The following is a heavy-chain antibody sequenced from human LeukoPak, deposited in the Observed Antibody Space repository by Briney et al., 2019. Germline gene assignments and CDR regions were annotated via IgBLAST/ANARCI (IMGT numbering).Heavy chain of an antibody. CDR3: ARHRKEQGLRFLEWLLWWFDP. CDR1: GGSISSSSYY. J-gene: IGHJ5*02. V-gene: IGHV4-39*01. CDR2: IYYSGST. Sequence: PSETLSLTCTVSGGSISSSSYYWGWIRQPPGKGLEWIGSIYYSGSTYYNPSLKSRVTISVDTSKNQFSLKLSSVTAADTAVYYCARHRKEQGLRFLEWLLWWFDPWGQGTLVTVSS. D-gene: IGHD3-3*01.